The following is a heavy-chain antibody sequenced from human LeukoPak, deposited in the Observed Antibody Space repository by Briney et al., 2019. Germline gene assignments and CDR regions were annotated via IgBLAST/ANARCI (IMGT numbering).Heavy chain of an antibody. V-gene: IGHV4-34*01. D-gene: IGHD3-9*01. CDR3: ARGATTEYDILTGYYNEYYFDY. CDR2: INHSGST. Sequence: SETLSLTCAVYGGSFSGYYWSWIRQPPGKGLEWIGEINHSGSTNYNPSLKSRVTISVDTSKNQFSLKLSSVTAADTGVYYCARGATTEYDILTGYYNEYYFDYWGQGTLVTVSS. CDR1: GGSFSGYY. J-gene: IGHJ4*02.